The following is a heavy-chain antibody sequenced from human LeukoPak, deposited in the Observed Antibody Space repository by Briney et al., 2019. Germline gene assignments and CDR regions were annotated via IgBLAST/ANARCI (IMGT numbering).Heavy chain of an antibody. Sequence: GGSLRLSSTASRFSFCGSWMSWVSELPGKGREWLADMNQDGSAIAYVKSGKGRFTDSRNNAKNSLYLQMDGLRAEDTAVYYCARGPRNGALDIWGQGSLVTVSS. V-gene: IGHV3-7*01. CDR2: MNQDGSAI. J-gene: IGHJ3*02. CDR3: ARGPRNGALDI. CDR1: RFSFCGSW.